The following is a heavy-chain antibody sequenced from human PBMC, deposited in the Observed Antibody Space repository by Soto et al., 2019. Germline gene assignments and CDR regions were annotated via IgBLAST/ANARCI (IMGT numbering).Heavy chain of an antibody. D-gene: IGHD3-10*01. J-gene: IGHJ4*02. CDR3: AADRGGGGY. CDR1: GFTVSNNY. Sequence: EVQLVESGGGLIQPGGSLRLSCAVSGFTVSNNYMSWVRQAPGKGLEGVSVIYSGGYTAYGDSVKGRFTISRDNSKNTLYLKRNTRGAADPAVFYWAADRGGGGYWGQGTLVTVSS. CDR2: IYSGGYT. V-gene: IGHV3-53*01.